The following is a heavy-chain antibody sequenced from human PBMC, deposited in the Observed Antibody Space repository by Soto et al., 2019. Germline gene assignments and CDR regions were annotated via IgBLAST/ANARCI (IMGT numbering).Heavy chain of an antibody. CDR1: GFTFSSYA. D-gene: IGHD3-22*01. CDR3: ATGYYYDSSGYYYGDDAFDI. J-gene: IGHJ3*02. Sequence: GGSLRLSCAASGFTFSSYAMHWVRQAPGKGLEWVAVISYDGSNKYYADSVKGRFTISRDNSKNTLYLQMTSLRAEDTAVYYCATGYYYDSSGYYYGDDAFDIWGQGTMVTVSS. CDR2: ISYDGSNK. V-gene: IGHV3-30-3*01.